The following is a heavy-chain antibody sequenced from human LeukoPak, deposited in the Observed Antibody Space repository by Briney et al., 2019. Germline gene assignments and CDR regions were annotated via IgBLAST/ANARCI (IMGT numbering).Heavy chain of an antibody. CDR1: GFTFSSYG. Sequence: PGRSLRLSCAASGFTFSSYGMSWVRQARGKGLEWVAFIRYDGSNKYYADSVKGRFTISRDNSKNTLYLQMNSLRAEDTAVYYCAKEGLLDYYYYYMDVWGKGTTVTISS. V-gene: IGHV3-30*02. D-gene: IGHD3-3*02. CDR2: IRYDGSNK. J-gene: IGHJ6*03. CDR3: AKEGLLDYYYYYMDV.